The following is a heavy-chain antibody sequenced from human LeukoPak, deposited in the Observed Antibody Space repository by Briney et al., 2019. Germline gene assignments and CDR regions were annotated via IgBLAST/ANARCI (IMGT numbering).Heavy chain of an antibody. CDR3: ARLRAVAGTRASDY. Sequence: SETLSLTCTVSGGSISSYYWSWIRQPPGKGLEWIGYIYYSGSTNYNPSLKSPVTISLDTSKNQFSLKLTSVTAADTAVYYCARLRAVAGTRASDYWGQGTLVTVSS. D-gene: IGHD6-19*01. CDR1: GGSISSYY. V-gene: IGHV4-59*01. CDR2: IYYSGST. J-gene: IGHJ4*02.